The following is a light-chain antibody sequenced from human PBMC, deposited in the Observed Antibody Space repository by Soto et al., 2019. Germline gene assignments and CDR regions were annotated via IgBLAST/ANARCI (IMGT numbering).Light chain of an antibody. Sequence: AIQVTQSPSSLSASVVERVTITCRASQGIRNQLSWYQQKPGKAPKFLIFAASNLQSGVPSRFSGSGSGTDFTLTISSLQPEDFATYFCLQDDDYPFTFGGGTKVDIK. CDR2: AAS. V-gene: IGKV1-6*01. CDR3: LQDDDYPFT. J-gene: IGKJ4*01. CDR1: QGIRNQ.